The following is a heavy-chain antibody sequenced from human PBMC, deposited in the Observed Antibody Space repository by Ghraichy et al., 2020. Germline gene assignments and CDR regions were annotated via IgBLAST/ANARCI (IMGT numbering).Heavy chain of an antibody. Sequence: ASVKVSCKASGYTFTSYGISWVRQAPGQGLEWMGWISAYNGNTNYAQKLQGRVTMTTDTSTSTAYMELRSLRSDDTAVYYCARGVRGYSYWEAYGMDVWGQGTTVTVSS. D-gene: IGHD5-18*01. J-gene: IGHJ6*02. CDR1: GYTFTSYG. CDR3: ARGVRGYSYWEAYGMDV. V-gene: IGHV1-18*04. CDR2: ISAYNGNT.